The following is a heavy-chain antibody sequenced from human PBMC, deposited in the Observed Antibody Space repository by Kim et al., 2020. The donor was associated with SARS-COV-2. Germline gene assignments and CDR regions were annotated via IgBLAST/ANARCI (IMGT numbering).Heavy chain of an antibody. J-gene: IGHJ5*02. V-gene: IGHV4-4*02. CDR3: ARGVSSACTLRAWFDL. CDR2: IDSSGST. CDR1: GGSISSSAA. Sequence: SETLSLTCAVSGGSISSSAAWSWVRQPPGKGLEWIGEIDSSGSTSYSPSLKSRVTISVDKSKNQFSLKLNSVTAADTAVYFCARGVSSACTLRAWFDLW. D-gene: IGHD6-13*01.